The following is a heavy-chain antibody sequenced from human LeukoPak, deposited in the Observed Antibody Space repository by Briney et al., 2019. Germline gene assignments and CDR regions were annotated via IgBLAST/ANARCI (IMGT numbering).Heavy chain of an antibody. Sequence: TGGSLRLSCAASGFTFSSYAMHWVRQAPGKGLEWVAVISYDGSNKYYADSVKGRFTISRDNSKNTLYLQMNSLRAEDTAVYYCAKGLGWELPDIDYWGQGTLVTVSS. CDR1: GFTFSSYA. CDR3: AKGLGWELPDIDY. D-gene: IGHD1-26*01. V-gene: IGHV3-30*04. J-gene: IGHJ4*02. CDR2: ISYDGSNK.